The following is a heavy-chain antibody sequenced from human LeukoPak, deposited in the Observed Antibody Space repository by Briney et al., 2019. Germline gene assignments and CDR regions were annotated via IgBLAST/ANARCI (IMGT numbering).Heavy chain of an antibody. CDR1: GFTFSSYS. D-gene: IGHD5-18*01. Sequence: GGSLRLSCAASGFTFSSYSMNWVRQAPGKGLEWVSSISSSSSYIYYADSVKGRFTISRDNAKNSLYLQMNSLRAEDTAVYYCARSYFWGYSYGYVWFDPWGQGTLVTVSS. V-gene: IGHV3-21*01. J-gene: IGHJ5*02. CDR3: ARSYFWGYSYGYVWFDP. CDR2: ISSSSSYI.